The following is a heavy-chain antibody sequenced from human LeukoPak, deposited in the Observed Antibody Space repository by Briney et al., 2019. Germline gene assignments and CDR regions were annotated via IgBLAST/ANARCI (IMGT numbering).Heavy chain of an antibody. D-gene: IGHD5-24*01. J-gene: IGHJ4*02. CDR1: GFTFSSYS. CDR3: AREATIKAYNFDY. V-gene: IGHV3-21*01. Sequence: GGSLRLYCAASGFTFSSYSMNWVRQAPGKGLGWVSSISSSSSYIYYADSVKGRFTISRDNAKNSLYLQMNSLRAEDTAVYYCAREATIKAYNFDYWGQGTLVTVSS. CDR2: ISSSSSYI.